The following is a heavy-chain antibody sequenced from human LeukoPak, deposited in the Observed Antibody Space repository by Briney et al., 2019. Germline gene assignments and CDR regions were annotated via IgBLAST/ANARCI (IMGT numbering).Heavy chain of an antibody. CDR1: GYTFTSYG. CDR3: ASFASSWSSQRYYFDY. CDR2: ISAYNGNT. D-gene: IGHD6-13*01. J-gene: IGHJ4*02. Sequence: ASVKVSCKASGYTFTSYGISWVRQAPGQGLEWMGWISAYNGNTNYAQKLQGRVTMTTDKSTSTAYMELSSLRSEDTAVYYCASFASSWSSQRYYFDYWGQGTLVTVSS. V-gene: IGHV1-18*01.